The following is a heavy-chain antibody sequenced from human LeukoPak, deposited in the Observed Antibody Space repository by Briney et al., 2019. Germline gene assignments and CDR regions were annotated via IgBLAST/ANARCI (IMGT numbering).Heavy chain of an antibody. Sequence: EGSLRLSCAASGFTFSSYWMYWVRQAPGKGLMWVSRITSDGSSTSYADSVKGRFTISRDNAKNTLYLQMNSLRAEDTAVYYCARGSAKGGRGLQWLVQGVNDYWGQGTLVTVSS. J-gene: IGHJ4*02. D-gene: IGHD6-19*01. CDR3: ARGSAKGGRGLQWLVQGVNDY. CDR2: ITSDGSST. CDR1: GFTFSSYW. V-gene: IGHV3-74*01.